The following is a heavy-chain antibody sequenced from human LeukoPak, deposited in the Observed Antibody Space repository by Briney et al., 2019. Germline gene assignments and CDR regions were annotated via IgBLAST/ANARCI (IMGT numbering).Heavy chain of an antibody. CDR3: ARDHGGYGNLHFDY. D-gene: IGHD5-18*01. J-gene: IGHJ4*02. V-gene: IGHV4-39*07. CDR2: FYYSGST. Sequence: PSETLSLTCTVSGGSISSSSYYWGWIRQPPGKGLEWIGSFYYSGSTYYNPSLKSRVTISVDTSKNQFSLKLSSVTAADTAVYYCARDHGGYGNLHFDYWGQGTLVTVSS. CDR1: GGSISSSSYY.